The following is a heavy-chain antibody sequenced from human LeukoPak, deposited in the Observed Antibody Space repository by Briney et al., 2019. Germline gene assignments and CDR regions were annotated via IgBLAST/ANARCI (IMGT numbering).Heavy chain of an antibody. D-gene: IGHD2-2*01. CDR1: GFTFSSYG. CDR3: VSFYETY. V-gene: IGHV3-30*03. CDR2: TSHDGSDK. J-gene: IGHJ4*02. Sequence: GGSLRLSCVASGFTFSSYGMHWVRQAPGKGLEWVAMTSHDGSDKYYADSVKGRFTISKDNAKNTVYLQMNNLRAEDTAVYYCVSFYETYWGRGTLVTVSS.